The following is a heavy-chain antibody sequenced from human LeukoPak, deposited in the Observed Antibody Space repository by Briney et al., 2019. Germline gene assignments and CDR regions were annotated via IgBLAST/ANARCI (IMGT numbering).Heavy chain of an antibody. D-gene: IGHD6-13*01. CDR2: ISSDGSQK. CDR3: ASPSSSWYG. J-gene: IGHJ4*02. Sequence: GGSLRLSCVACGFTFRLFGMHWVRQAPGKGLEWVAVISSDGSQKYYADSVKGRFTVSRDNSRNTLYLQMNSLRTEDTAVYYCASPSSSWYGWGQGTLVTVSS. CDR1: GFTFRLFG. V-gene: IGHV3-30*19.